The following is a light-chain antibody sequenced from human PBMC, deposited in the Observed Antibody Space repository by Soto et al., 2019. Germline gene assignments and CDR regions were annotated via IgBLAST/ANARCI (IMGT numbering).Light chain of an antibody. CDR1: QSVSSN. CDR2: GAS. J-gene: IGKJ1*01. Sequence: EIVMTQSPGTLSVSPGERATLSCRASQSVSSNLAWYQQKPGQAPRLLIYGASTRATGIPARFSGSGSGTEFTLTISSLQSEDFAVYYCQHYNNWPPWTFGQGTK. CDR3: QHYNNWPPWT. V-gene: IGKV3-15*01.